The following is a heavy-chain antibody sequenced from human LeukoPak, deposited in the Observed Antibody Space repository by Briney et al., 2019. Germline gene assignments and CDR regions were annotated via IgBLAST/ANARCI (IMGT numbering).Heavy chain of an antibody. CDR1: GLTFSSYA. CDR3: APYCSGGSCYRY. V-gene: IGHV3-23*01. Sequence: GGPLRLSCVASGLTFSSYAMSWLRQAPGKGLEWVSTISVSGGSTYYADSVKGRFTISRDNSKNTLYRQMNSLRAEDTAVYYCAPYCSGGSCYRYWGQGTLVTVSS. CDR2: ISVSGGST. J-gene: IGHJ4*02. D-gene: IGHD2-15*01.